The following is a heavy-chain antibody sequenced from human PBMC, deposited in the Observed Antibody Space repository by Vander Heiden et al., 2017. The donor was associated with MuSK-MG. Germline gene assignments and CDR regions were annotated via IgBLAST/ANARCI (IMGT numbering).Heavy chain of an antibody. CDR3: AREPSYDYVWGSYRPDAFDI. D-gene: IGHD3-16*02. Sequence: QVQLQQSGPGLVKPSQTLSLTCAIPGDRVSSNSAAWNWIRQSPSRGLEWLGRTYYRSKWYNDYAVSVKSRITINPDTSKNQFSLQLNSVTPEDTAVYYCAREPSYDYVWGSYRPDAFDIWGQGTMVTVSS. J-gene: IGHJ3*02. CDR2: TYYRSKWYN. V-gene: IGHV6-1*01. CDR1: GDRVSSNSAA.